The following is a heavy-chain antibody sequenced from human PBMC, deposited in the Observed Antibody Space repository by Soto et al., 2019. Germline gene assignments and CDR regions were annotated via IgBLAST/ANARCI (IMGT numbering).Heavy chain of an antibody. V-gene: IGHV4-31*03. Sequence: SETLSLTCTVSGGSISSGGYYWSWIRQHPGKGLEWIGYIYYSGSTYYNPSLKSRVTISVDTSKNQFSLKLSSVTAADTAVYYCARDRRGDSSSWGSYGMDVWGQGTTVTVSS. D-gene: IGHD6-13*01. CDR1: GGSISSGGYY. CDR2: IYYSGST. J-gene: IGHJ6*02. CDR3: ARDRRGDSSSWGSYGMDV.